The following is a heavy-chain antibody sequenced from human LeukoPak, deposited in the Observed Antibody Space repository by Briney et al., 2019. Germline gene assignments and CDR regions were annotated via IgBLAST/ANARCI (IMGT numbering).Heavy chain of an antibody. J-gene: IGHJ4*02. CDR3: ARGKKLQLWRPFDY. CDR2: IKQDGSEK. D-gene: IGHD5-18*01. CDR1: SFTLSSNW. Sequence: GGSLRLSYPPSSFTLSSNWISWVRQAPGKGRGWVANIKQDGSEKYYVDSVKGRFTISRDNDKNSLYLQMNSLRAEDTAVYYCARGKKLQLWRPFDYWGQGTLVTVSS. V-gene: IGHV3-7*01.